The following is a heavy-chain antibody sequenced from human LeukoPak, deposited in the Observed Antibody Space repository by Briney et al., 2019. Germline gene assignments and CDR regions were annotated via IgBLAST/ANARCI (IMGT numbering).Heavy chain of an antibody. CDR2: ISSSSSYI. D-gene: IGHD3-16*01. CDR3: AKGKVNHDGAFDF. V-gene: IGHV3-21*01. Sequence: GGSLRLSCAASGFTFSSYAMSWVRQAPGKGLEWVSSISSSSSYIYYADSVKGRFTISRDNAKNSLYLQMNSLRAEDTAVYYCAKGKVNHDGAFDFWGQGTTVTVSS. CDR1: GFTFSSYA. J-gene: IGHJ3*01.